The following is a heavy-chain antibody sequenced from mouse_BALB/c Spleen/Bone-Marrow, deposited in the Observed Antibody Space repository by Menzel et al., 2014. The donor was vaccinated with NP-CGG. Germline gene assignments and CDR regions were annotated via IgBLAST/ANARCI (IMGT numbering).Heavy chain of an antibody. V-gene: IGHV7-3*02. D-gene: IGHD1-1*01. CDR2: IRNKANGYTT. Sequence: EVQRVESGGGLVQPGGSLRLSCATSGFTFSDYYMSWVRQPPGKALEWLGFIRNKANGYTTEYSASVKGRFTISRDNSQSILYLQMNTLRAEDSATYYCARDMGLLRFDYWGQGTTLTVSP. CDR3: ARDMGLLRFDY. J-gene: IGHJ2*01. CDR1: GFTFSDYY.